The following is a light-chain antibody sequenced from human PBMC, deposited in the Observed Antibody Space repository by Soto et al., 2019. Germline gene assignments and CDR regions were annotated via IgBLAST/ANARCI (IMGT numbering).Light chain of an antibody. CDR3: HQYNNWPPAT. J-gene: IGKJ1*01. CDR2: GAS. Sequence: EIVFTQSPAGLSLSPGERAALCCRASQRISCYLAWYQQKPGQAPRLLIYGASSRPTGIPDRFSGSGSGTEFTLTINSLQSEDSAVYYCHQYNNWPPATFGQGTKVDIK. V-gene: IGKV3D-15*01. CDR1: QRISCY.